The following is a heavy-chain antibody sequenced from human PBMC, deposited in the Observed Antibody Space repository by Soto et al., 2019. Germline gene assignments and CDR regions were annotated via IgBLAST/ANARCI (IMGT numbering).Heavy chain of an antibody. Sequence: GESLKISCKGSGYSFTSYWIGWVRQMPGKGLEWMGIIYPGDSDTRYSPSFQGQVTISADKSISTAYLQWSSLKASDTAMYYCARHRGYGDYYYYYMDVWGKGNTVTVSS. V-gene: IGHV5-51*01. CDR1: GYSFTSYW. J-gene: IGHJ6*03. CDR3: ARHRGYGDYYYYYMDV. CDR2: IYPGDSDT. D-gene: IGHD3-10*01.